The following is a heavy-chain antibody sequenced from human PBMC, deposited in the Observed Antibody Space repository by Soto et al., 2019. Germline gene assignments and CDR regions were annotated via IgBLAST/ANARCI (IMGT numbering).Heavy chain of an antibody. V-gene: IGHV4-39*01. D-gene: IGHD2-8*01. J-gene: IGHJ4*02. CDR1: GGSVSNSDYY. CDR2: VYYRGRS. CDR3: VSQRTSVLTQAYFDY. Sequence: SETLSLTCTVSGGSVSNSDYYWGWIRQSPGKGLEWIGSVYYRGRSYSKSSVKSRVTISVDTSKNQFSLNLNSVTASDTAVYFCVSQRTSVLTQAYFDYWGPGALVTVS.